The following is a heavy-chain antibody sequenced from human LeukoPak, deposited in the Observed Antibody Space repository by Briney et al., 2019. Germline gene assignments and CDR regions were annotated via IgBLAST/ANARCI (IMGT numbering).Heavy chain of an antibody. CDR2: IIPIFGTA. CDR3: ARVLELPGRGFDP. V-gene: IGHV1-69*05. Sequence: GASVKVSCKASGGTFSSYAISWVRQAPGQGLEWMGGIIPIFGTANYAQKFQGRVTITTDESTSTAYMELSSLRSEDTAVYYCARVLELPGRGFDPWGQGTLVTVSS. CDR1: GGTFSSYA. D-gene: IGHD1-7*01. J-gene: IGHJ5*02.